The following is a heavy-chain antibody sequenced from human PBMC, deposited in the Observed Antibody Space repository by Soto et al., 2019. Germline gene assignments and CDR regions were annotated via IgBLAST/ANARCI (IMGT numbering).Heavy chain of an antibody. J-gene: IGHJ4*02. CDR3: AKSNSYGYISPFDY. V-gene: IGHV4-34*01. Sequence: SETLSLTCAVYGGSFSTDYWSWIRQPPGKGLEWVGEINPSGGTNYNPSLKSRVTISVDTSKNQFSLRLSSVTAADTAVYYCAKSNSYGYISPFDYWGQGALITVSS. D-gene: IGHD5-18*01. CDR2: INPSGGT. CDR1: GGSFSTDY.